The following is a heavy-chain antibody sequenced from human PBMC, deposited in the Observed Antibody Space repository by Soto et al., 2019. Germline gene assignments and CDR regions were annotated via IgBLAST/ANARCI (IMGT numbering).Heavy chain of an antibody. D-gene: IGHD1-26*01. V-gene: IGHV3-73*01. Sequence: GESLKISCAASGFTFSGSAMHWVRQASGKGLEWVGRIRSKANSYATAYAASVKGRFTISRDDSKNTAYLQMNSLKTEDTAVYYCSVSGSYQYYYYYYGMDVWGQGTTVTV. CDR2: IRSKANSYAT. CDR3: SVSGSYQYYYYYYGMDV. J-gene: IGHJ6*02. CDR1: GFTFSGSA.